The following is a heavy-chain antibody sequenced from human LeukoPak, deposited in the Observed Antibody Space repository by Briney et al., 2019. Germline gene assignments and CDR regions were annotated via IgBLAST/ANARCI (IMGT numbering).Heavy chain of an antibody. Sequence: PGGSLRLSCVFSGFTFSTYGMHWVRQAPGKGLEWVAVIWYDGSNKYYADSVKGRFTISRDNSKNTLYLQMNSLRAEDTAVYYCARDIGIAAAGTLDYWGQGTLVTVSS. D-gene: IGHD6-13*01. J-gene: IGHJ4*02. CDR3: ARDIGIAAAGTLDY. V-gene: IGHV3-33*08. CDR2: IWYDGSNK. CDR1: GFTFSTYG.